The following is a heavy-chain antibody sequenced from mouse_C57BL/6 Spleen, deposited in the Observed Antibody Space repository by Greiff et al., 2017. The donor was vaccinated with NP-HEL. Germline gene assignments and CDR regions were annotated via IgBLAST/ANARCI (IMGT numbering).Heavy chain of an antibody. CDR2: ISGGGGNT. Sequence: DVQLVESGGGLVKPGGSLKLSCAASGFTFSSYTMSWVRQTPEKRLEWVATISGGGGNTYYPDSVKGRFTISRDNAKNTLYLQMSSLRSEDTALYYCARHDWDGLFDYWGQGTTLTVSS. CDR3: ARHDWDGLFDY. J-gene: IGHJ2*01. D-gene: IGHD4-1*01. CDR1: GFTFSSYT. V-gene: IGHV5-9*01.